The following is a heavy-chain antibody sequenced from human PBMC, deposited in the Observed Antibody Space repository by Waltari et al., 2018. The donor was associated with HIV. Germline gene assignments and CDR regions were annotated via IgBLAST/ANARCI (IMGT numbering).Heavy chain of an antibody. V-gene: IGHV1-8*01. CDR2: KNPNRGKH. Sequence: QVQLVQYGAEVKKPGASVKVSCKASGYSFTTNDINWVRQATRPGLEWMGMKNPNRGKHRLGKEVQGRGTMTRDSSINTAFLGLRSLESEETGGYYWAGARRIGARSGYDWFDPRGPGTLVTVSS. CDR1: GYSFTTND. CDR3: AGARRIGARSGYDWFDP. D-gene: IGHD3-10*01. J-gene: IGHJ5*02.